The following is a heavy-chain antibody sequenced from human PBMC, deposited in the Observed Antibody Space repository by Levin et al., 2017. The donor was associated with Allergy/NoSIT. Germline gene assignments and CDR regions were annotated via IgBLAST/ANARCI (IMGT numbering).Heavy chain of an antibody. D-gene: IGHD3-22*01. CDR1: GFTFDDYT. V-gene: IGHV3-43*01. CDR3: AKAYFRSIVGMNGVDY. Sequence: PGGSLRLSCAASGFTFDDYTMHWVRQAPGKGLEWVSLISWDGGSTYYADSVKGRFTISRDNSKNSLYLQMNSLRTEDTALYYCAKAYFRSIVGMNGVDYWGQGTLVTVSS. J-gene: IGHJ4*02. CDR2: ISWDGGST.